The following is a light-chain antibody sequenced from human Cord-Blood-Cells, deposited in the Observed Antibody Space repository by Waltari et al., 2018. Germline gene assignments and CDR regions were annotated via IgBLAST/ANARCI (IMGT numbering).Light chain of an antibody. CDR3: AAWDDSLSGAV. CDR2: SNN. CDR1: SPNIGSNP. V-gene: IGLV1-47*02. J-gene: IGLJ7*01. Sequence: QSVLTQPSSASGTSGHRFTISCSGSSPNIGSNPLYWYLQNTGTAPNLLIYSNNQRPSGVPDRFSGSKSGTSASLAISGLRSEDEADYYCAAWDDSLSGAVFGGGTQLTVL.